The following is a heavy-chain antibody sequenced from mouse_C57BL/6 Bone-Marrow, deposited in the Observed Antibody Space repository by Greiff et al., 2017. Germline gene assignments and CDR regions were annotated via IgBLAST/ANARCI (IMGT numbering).Heavy chain of an antibody. CDR3: ARDRYYGSSYVDYYAMDY. Sequence: QVQLQQSGSELRSPGSSVKLSCKDFDSEVFPIAYMSWVRQKPGHGFEWIGGILPSIGRTIYGEKFEDKATLDADTLSNTAYLELNSLTSEDSAIYYCARDRYYGSSYVDYYAMDYWGQGTSVTVSS. D-gene: IGHD1-1*01. CDR1: DSEVFPIAY. J-gene: IGHJ4*01. CDR2: ILPSIGRT. V-gene: IGHV15-2*01.